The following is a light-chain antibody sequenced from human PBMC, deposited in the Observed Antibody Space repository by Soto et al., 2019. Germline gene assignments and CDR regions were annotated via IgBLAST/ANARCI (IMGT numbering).Light chain of an antibody. J-gene: IGLJ1*01. CDR2: DVT. CDR3: SSYTTSNTRQIV. CDR1: SSDVSGYNY. V-gene: IGLV2-14*03. Sequence: QSALTQPASVSGSPGHSITISCTGTSSDVSGYNYVSWYQHHPGKAPKLIIYDVTNRPSGVSNPFSGSKSGNTASLTISGLQPEDEADYYCSSYTTSNTRQIVFGTGTKLTVL.